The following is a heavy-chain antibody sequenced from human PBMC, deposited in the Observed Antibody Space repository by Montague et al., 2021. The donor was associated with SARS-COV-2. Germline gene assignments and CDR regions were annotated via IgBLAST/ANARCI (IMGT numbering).Heavy chain of an antibody. Sequence: TLSLTCSVSGDSMTSGSYFWTWIRQPAGKGLEWIGHIQTSGTSNYSPSLRSRITMSIDTSRNQFSLEVRSVTAADTAVYFCARDRPESWRISPGLAGLFTTVVHSASGMDVWGQGTTVTVS. J-gene: IGHJ6*02. CDR3: ARDRPESWRISPGLAGLFTTVVHSASGMDV. CDR1: GDSMTSGSYF. D-gene: IGHD6-6*01. CDR2: IQTSGTS. V-gene: IGHV4-61*09.